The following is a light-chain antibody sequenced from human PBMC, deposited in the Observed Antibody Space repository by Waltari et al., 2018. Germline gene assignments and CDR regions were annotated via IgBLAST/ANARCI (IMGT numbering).Light chain of an antibody. CDR1: VLAKKY. CDR2: RDS. V-gene: IGLV3-27*01. Sequence: SYELTQPSSVSVSPGPTARLTCSGDVLAKKYARWLQQKPGQAPVLVIYRDSERPSGIPERFSGSSSGTTVTLTISGAQVEDEADYYFCSAAANNVGVFGGGTKVTVL. CDR3: CSAAANNVGV. J-gene: IGLJ2*01.